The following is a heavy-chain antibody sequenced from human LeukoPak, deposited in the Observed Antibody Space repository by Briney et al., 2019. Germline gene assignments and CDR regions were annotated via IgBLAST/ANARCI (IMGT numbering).Heavy chain of an antibody. J-gene: IGHJ4*02. V-gene: IGHV1-8*03. CDR1: GYTFTSYD. Sequence: ASVKVSCKASGYTFTSYDINWVRQATGQGLEWMGWMNPNSGNTGYAQKFQGRVTITRNTSISTAYMELSSLRSEDTAVYYCARGPRIAAAGVFDYWGQGTLVTVSS. CDR3: ARGPRIAAAGVFDY. D-gene: IGHD6-13*01. CDR2: MNPNSGNT.